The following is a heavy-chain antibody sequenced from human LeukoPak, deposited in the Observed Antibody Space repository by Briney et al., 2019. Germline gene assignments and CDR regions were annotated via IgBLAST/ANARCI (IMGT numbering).Heavy chain of an antibody. J-gene: IGHJ4*02. V-gene: IGHV3-21*01. Sequence: GGSLRLSCAASGFTVSSNYMNWVRQAPGKGLEWVSSISSSSSYIYYADSVKGRFTISRDNAKNSLYLQMNSLRAEDTAVYYCARDNGGSFDYWGQGTLVTVSS. D-gene: IGHD2-8*01. CDR2: ISSSSSYI. CDR3: ARDNGGSFDY. CDR1: GFTVSSNY.